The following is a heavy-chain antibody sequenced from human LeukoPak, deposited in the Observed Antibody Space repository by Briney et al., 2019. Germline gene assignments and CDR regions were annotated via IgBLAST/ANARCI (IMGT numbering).Heavy chain of an antibody. CDR2: IYHSGST. V-gene: IGHV4-4*02. J-gene: IGHJ3*02. CDR1: GGXISSSNC. CDR3: ASFGSGSYTNI. Sequence: SETLSLTCAVSGGXISSSNCWSWVRQPPGKGLEWIGEIYHSGSTNYNPSLKSRVTISVDKSSNQFSLKLSSVTAADTAVYYCASFGSGSYTNIWGQGTMVTVSS. D-gene: IGHD3-10*01.